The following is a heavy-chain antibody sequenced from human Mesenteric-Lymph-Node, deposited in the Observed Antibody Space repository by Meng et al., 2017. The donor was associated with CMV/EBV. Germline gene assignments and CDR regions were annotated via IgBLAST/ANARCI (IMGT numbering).Heavy chain of an antibody. D-gene: IGHD2/OR15-2a*01. Sequence: QVQLVQSRAEVGKPGASVMVYCKASGSTFTEFYIHWVRQAPGQGLEWMGRINPNSGVSNSAQNFQGRVTMTRDTSISTAYMELGRLTSGDTAVYYCARDNVNPEGFDHWGQGTLVTVSS. CDR2: INPNSGVS. CDR1: GSTFTEFY. V-gene: IGHV1-2*06. J-gene: IGHJ5*02. CDR3: ARDNVNPEGFDH.